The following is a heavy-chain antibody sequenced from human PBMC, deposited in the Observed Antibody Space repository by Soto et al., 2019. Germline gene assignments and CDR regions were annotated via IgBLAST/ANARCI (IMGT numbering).Heavy chain of an antibody. J-gene: IGHJ4*02. V-gene: IGHV3-21*01. CDR3: ARDNRADPMGIVVVVAATGSFDY. Sequence: GGSLRLSCAASGFTFSSYSMNWVRQAPGKGLEWVSSISSSSSYIYYADSVKGRFTISGDNAKNSRYLQMNSLRAEETAVYYCARDNRADPMGIVVVVAATGSFDYWGQGTLVTVSS. D-gene: IGHD2-15*01. CDR2: ISSSSSYI. CDR1: GFTFSSYS.